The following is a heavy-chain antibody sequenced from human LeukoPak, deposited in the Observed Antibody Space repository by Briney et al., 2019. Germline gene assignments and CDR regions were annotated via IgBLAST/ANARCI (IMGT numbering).Heavy chain of an antibody. D-gene: IGHD2-2*03. CDR1: GFTFSGYY. CDR2: IGNIATTI. J-gene: IGHJ5*02. V-gene: IGHV3-11*01. CDR3: ARMEIVIEPAADSWFDP. Sequence: PGGSLRLSCAASGFTFSGYYMAWIHQAPGKGLEWVSYIGNIATTIHYADSVKGRFTISRDNAKNSLSLQMNSLRGEDTAVYYCARMEIVIEPAADSWFDPWGQGTLVTVAS.